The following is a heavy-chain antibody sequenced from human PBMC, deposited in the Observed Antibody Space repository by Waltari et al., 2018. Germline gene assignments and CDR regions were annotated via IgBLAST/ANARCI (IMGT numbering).Heavy chain of an antibody. Sequence: EVQLVESGGGLVQPGGSLRLSCAASGFTFSSYWMHWVRQAPGKGLVWVSRSNSDGSSTSYADSVKGRFTISRDNAKNTLYLQMNSLRAEDTAVYYCARDLDFRATVTTGDYWGQGTLVTVSS. CDR3: ARDLDFRATVTTGDY. D-gene: IGHD4-17*01. V-gene: IGHV3-74*01. CDR1: GFTFSSYW. CDR2: SNSDGSST. J-gene: IGHJ4*02.